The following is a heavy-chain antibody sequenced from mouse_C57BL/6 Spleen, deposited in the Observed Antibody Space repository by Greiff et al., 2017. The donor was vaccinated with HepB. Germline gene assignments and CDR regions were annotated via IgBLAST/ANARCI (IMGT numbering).Heavy chain of an antibody. CDR1: GYTFTDYY. Sequence: VQLQQSGPELVKPGASVKISCKASGYTFTDYYMNWVKQSHGKSLEWIGDINPNNGGTSYTQKFKGKATLTVDTSSSSAYMELRSLTSEDSAVYYCARGGQRRLQAWFACWGQGTLVTVAA. V-gene: IGHV1-26*01. J-gene: IGHJ3*01. CDR3: ARGGQRRLQAWFAC. CDR2: INPNNGGT. D-gene: IGHD3-2*02.